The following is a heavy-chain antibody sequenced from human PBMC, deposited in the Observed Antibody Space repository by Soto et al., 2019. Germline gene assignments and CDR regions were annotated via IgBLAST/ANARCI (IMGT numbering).Heavy chain of an antibody. D-gene: IGHD3-10*01. CDR3: ARSGAATLLWFGELLDY. J-gene: IGHJ4*02. CDR1: GFTFSSYW. CDR2: IKQDGSEK. V-gene: IGHV3-7*03. Sequence: GGSLRLSCAASGFTFSSYWMSWVRQAPGKGLEWVANIKQDGSEKYYVDSVKGRFTISRDNAKSSLYLQMNSLRAEDTAVYYCARSGAATLLWFGELLDYWGQGTLVTASS.